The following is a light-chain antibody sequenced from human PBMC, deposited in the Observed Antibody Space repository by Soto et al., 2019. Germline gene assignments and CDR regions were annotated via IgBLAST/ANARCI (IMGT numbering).Light chain of an antibody. CDR2: ANT. CDR1: SSNIGTGYE. CDR3: QSFDSSLSAWV. J-gene: IGLJ3*02. Sequence: QSVLTQPPSVSGAPGQRVTISCTGSSSNIGTGYEVHWYQQVPGTAPKLLIYANTNRPSGVPDRFSGSKSGTSASLTITGLQAEDEADYYCQSFDSSLSAWVFGGGTKLTVL. V-gene: IGLV1-40*01.